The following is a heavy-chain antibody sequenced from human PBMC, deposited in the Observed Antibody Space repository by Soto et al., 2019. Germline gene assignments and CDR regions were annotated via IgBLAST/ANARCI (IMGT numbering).Heavy chain of an antibody. CDR1: GFTFSSYG. D-gene: IGHD2-2*01. CDR3: ARVLGCSSTSCYHDAFDI. V-gene: IGHV3-33*01. CDR2: IWYDGSNK. J-gene: IGHJ3*02. Sequence: HPGGSLRHSCAASGFTFSSYGMHWVRQAPGKGLEWVAVIWYDGSNKYYADSVKGRFTISRDNSKNTLYLQMNSLRAEDTAVYYCARVLGCSSTSCYHDAFDIWGQGTMVTVSS.